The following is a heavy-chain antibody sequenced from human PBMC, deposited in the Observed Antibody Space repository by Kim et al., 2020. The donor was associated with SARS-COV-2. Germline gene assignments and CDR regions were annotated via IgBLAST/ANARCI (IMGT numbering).Heavy chain of an antibody. J-gene: IGHJ5*02. D-gene: IGHD6-13*01. V-gene: IGHV3-48*02. CDR3: ARATDSSSWYAWFDP. Sequence: LVKGRLTISGDNAKNSLYLQMNSLRDEDTAVYYCARATDSSSWYAWFDPWGQGTLVTVSS.